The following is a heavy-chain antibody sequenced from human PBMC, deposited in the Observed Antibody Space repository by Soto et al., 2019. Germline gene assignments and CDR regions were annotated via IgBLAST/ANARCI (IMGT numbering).Heavy chain of an antibody. CDR3: ARDRYPGIAVGGTDY. J-gene: IGHJ4*02. CDR2: IWYDGNQK. D-gene: IGHD6-13*01. CDR1: GFTFSSYG. Sequence: QVQLVESGVGVVQPGRSLRLSCAASGFTFSSYGMHWVRQAPGKGLEWVAVIWYDGNQKYYAVSVTGRFTISSDNSKNTLYLLMNSLRGEDTAVYYCARDRYPGIAVGGTDYWGQGTLVTVSS. V-gene: IGHV3-33*01.